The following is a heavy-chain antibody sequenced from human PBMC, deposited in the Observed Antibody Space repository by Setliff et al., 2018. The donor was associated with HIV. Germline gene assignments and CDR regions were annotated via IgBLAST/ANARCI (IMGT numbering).Heavy chain of an antibody. Sequence: ASVKVSCKASGYTFTSYGISWVRQAPGQGLEWMGIINPSGGSTSYAQKFQGRVTMTRDTSTSTVYMELSSLRSEDTAVYYCARGGVVVVTAYLDGAFDIWGQGTMVTVSS. CDR2: INPSGGST. D-gene: IGHD2-21*02. CDR3: ARGGVVVVTAYLDGAFDI. V-gene: IGHV1-46*01. J-gene: IGHJ3*02. CDR1: GYTFTSYG.